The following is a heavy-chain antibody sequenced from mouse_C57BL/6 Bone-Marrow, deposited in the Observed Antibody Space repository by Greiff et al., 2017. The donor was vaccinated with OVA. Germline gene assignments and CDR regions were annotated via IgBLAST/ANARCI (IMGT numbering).Heavy chain of an antibody. V-gene: IGHV1-64*01. CDR2: IHPNSGST. Sequence: VQLQQPGAELVKPGASVKLSCKASGYTFTSYWMHWVKQRPGQGLEWIGMIHPNSGSTNYNEKFKSKATLTVDKSSSTAYMQLSSLTSEDSAVYYCARSYYGSSFYFDYLGQGTTLTVSS. D-gene: IGHD1-1*01. CDR1: GYTFTSYW. J-gene: IGHJ2*01. CDR3: ARSYYGSSFYFDY.